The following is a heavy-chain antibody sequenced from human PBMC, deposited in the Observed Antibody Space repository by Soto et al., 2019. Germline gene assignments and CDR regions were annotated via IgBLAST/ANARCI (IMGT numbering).Heavy chain of an antibody. CDR3: ATTIFTYGSGWYWFDP. V-gene: IGHV4-34*01. Sequence: SETLSLTCGAYGGSFSGYFWSWIRQPPGKGLEWIGEINHNKSTHYNPSLKSRVTISVDTSKNQFALKLSSVTAADTAVYYCATTIFTYGSGWYWFDPWGQGTLVTVYS. CDR2: INHNKST. D-gene: IGHD6-19*01. J-gene: IGHJ5*02. CDR1: GGSFSGYF.